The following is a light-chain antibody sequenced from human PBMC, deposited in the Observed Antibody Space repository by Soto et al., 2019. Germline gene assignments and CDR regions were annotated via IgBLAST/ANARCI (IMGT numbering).Light chain of an antibody. CDR3: QQYDSSPET. V-gene: IGKV3-20*01. J-gene: IGKJ2*01. CDR1: QSVSSGY. Sequence: EIVLTQSPGTLSLSPGERATLSCRASQSVSSGYLAWYQQKPGQAPRLLIYGASSRATGIPDRFSGSGSGTDFTLTISRLEPEDFAVYYCQQYDSSPETFGQGTKLEIK. CDR2: GAS.